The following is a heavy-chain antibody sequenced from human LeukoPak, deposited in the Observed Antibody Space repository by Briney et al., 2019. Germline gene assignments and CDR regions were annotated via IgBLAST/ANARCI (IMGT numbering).Heavy chain of an antibody. Sequence: SETLSLTCAVYGGSFSGYYWSWIRQPPGKGLEWIGEINHSGSTNYNPSLKSRVTISVDTSKNQFSLKLSSVTAADTAVYYCARGSGRDIVVVPADIYYGMDVWGQGTTVTVSS. CDR2: INHSGST. V-gene: IGHV4-34*01. J-gene: IGHJ6*02. CDR3: ARGSGRDIVVVPADIYYGMDV. CDR1: GGSFSGYY. D-gene: IGHD2-2*02.